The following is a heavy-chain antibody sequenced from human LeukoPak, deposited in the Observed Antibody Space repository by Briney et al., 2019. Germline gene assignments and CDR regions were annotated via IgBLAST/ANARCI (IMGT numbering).Heavy chain of an antibody. V-gene: IGHV3-7*01. CDR1: GFTFSNYW. CDR3: ARDFWPGMPVESYFDP. Sequence: GGSLRLSCAVSGFTFSNYWMSWVRQTPGKGLEWVANINQDGSEKYYVDSVKGRFTISRDNAKNSLYLQMHSLRAADAAIYYCARDFWPGMPVESYFDPWGQGTPVIVSS. J-gene: IGHJ5*02. CDR2: INQDGSEK. D-gene: IGHD6-19*01.